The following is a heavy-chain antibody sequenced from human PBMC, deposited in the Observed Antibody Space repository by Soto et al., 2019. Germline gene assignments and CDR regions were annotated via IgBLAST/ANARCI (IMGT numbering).Heavy chain of an antibody. V-gene: IGHV1-18*04. J-gene: IGHJ4*02. CDR1: CCTLASYR. Sequence: ASAKLACTASCCTLASYRMIGVAQAPGRGLDWVGWISAYNGNTNYAQKLQGRVNMTTDTSTSTAYMELRSLRSDDTAVYYCARIAFNYDFWSGYYFDYWGQGTLVTVAS. CDR3: ARIAFNYDFWSGYYFDY. D-gene: IGHD3-3*01. CDR2: ISAYNGNT.